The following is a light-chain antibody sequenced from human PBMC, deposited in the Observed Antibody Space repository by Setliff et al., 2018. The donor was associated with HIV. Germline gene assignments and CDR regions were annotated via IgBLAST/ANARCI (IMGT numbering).Light chain of an antibody. V-gene: IGLV2-14*01. CDR3: SAFSDSTPPYV. CDR2: DVI. CDR1: SSDVGAYNF. Sequence: LTQPASVSGSPGQSITISCTGTSSDVGAYNFVSWYQQHPGKAPKLMISDVINRPSGVSHRFSGSKSGNTASLTISGLQAEDEADYYCSAFSDSTPPYVFGTGTKVTVL. J-gene: IGLJ1*01.